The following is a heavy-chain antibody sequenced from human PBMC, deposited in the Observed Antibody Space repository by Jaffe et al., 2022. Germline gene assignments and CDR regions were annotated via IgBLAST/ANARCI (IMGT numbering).Heavy chain of an antibody. D-gene: IGHD1-1*01. CDR3: AKSSGTTYFYYYMDV. CDR2: IRSSGDNT. Sequence: EVQLLESGGGLVQPGGSLRLSCAASGFTFSSYAMNWVRQAPGKGLEWVSGIRSSGDNTYYADFVKGRFTISRDNSKNTLYLQMNSVRAEDTAVYYCAKSSGTTYFYYYMDVWGKGTTVTVSS. V-gene: IGHV3-23*01. J-gene: IGHJ6*03. CDR1: GFTFSSYA.